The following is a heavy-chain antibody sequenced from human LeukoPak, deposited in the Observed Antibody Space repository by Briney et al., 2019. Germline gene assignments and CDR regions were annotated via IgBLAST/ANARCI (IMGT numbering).Heavy chain of an antibody. J-gene: IGHJ6*02. V-gene: IGHV3-30*04. Sequence: GGSLRLSCAASGFSFSSYVMHWVRQAPGKGLEWVTLISYDGNDNDYGDSVKGRFTSSRDNSKNTLFLHMTSLRPEDTAVYYCVRDLGATFSYAMDVWGQGTAVILSS. D-gene: IGHD1-26*01. CDR1: GFSFSSYV. CDR2: ISYDGNDN. CDR3: VRDLGATFSYAMDV.